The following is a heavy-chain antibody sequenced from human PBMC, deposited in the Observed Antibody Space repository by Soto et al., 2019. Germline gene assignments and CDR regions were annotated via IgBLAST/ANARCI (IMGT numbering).Heavy chain of an antibody. CDR1: GGSISSFY. Sequence: SETLSLTCNGSGGSISSFYWTWIRPPAGGRLEWIGRVYDSGSSNYNPSLKTRITMSLHRSRSQFSLSLYSVTAADTAVYYCARGVAETDFYRWPNCFDLCGQGILVT. V-gene: IGHV4-4*07. CDR2: VYDSGSS. D-gene: IGHD6-19*01. J-gene: IGHJ5*02. CDR3: ARGVAETDFYRWPNCFDL.